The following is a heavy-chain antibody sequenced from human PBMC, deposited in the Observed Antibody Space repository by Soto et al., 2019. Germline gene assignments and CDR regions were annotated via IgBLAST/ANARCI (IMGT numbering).Heavy chain of an antibody. Sequence: GGSLRLSCASSGLTFSGYWMHWVRQVPGKGLVWVSRIKGDGSSTSYADSVKGRFTISRDNAKNTLYLQMNSLRAEDTAVYYCARDPFGATTYWGQGTLVTAPQ. CDR3: ARDPFGATTY. CDR1: GLTFSGYW. D-gene: IGHD1-26*01. V-gene: IGHV3-74*01. CDR2: IKGDGSST. J-gene: IGHJ4*02.